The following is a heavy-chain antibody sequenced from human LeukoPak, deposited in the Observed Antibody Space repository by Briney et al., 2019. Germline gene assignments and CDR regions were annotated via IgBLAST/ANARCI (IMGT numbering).Heavy chain of an antibody. J-gene: IGHJ4*02. V-gene: IGHV4-34*01. CDR3: ARGGVAAAGTVPFDY. Sequence: PSETLSLTCAVYGGSFSGYYWSWIRQPPGKGLEWIGEINHSGSTNYYPSLKSRVTISVDTSKNQFSLKLSSVTAADTAVYYCARGGVAAAGTVPFDYWGQGNLVAVSS. D-gene: IGHD6-13*01. CDR1: GGSFSGYY. CDR2: INHSGST.